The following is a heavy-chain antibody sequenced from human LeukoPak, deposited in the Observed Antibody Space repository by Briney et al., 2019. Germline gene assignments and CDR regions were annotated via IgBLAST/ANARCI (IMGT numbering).Heavy chain of an antibody. CDR3: ASEGAHYDFWSGYRPYYYYGMDV. D-gene: IGHD3-3*01. CDR1: GFTFSSYA. CDR2: ISGSGGST. Sequence: GGSLRLSCAASGFTFSSYAMSWVRQAPGKGLEWVSAISGSGGSTYYADSVKGRFTISRDNAKNSLYLQMNSLRAEDTAVYYCASEGAHYDFWSGYRPYYYYGMDVWGQGTTVTVSS. J-gene: IGHJ6*02. V-gene: IGHV3-23*01.